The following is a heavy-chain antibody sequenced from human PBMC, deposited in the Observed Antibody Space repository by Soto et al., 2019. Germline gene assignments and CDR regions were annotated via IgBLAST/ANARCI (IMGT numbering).Heavy chain of an antibody. J-gene: IGHJ5*02. CDR1: GGTFSSYA. D-gene: IGHD2-15*01. CDR2: IIPIFGTA. Sequence: QVQLVQSGAEVKKPGSSVKVSCKASGGTFSSYAISWARQAPGQGLEWMGGIIPIFGTANYAQKFQGRVTITADESTSTAYMELSSLRSEDTAVYYCAREDCSGGSCYSGWFDPWGQGTLVTVSS. CDR3: AREDCSGGSCYSGWFDP. V-gene: IGHV1-69*01.